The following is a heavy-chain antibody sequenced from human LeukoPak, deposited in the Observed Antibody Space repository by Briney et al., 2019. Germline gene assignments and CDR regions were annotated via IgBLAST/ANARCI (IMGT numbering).Heavy chain of an antibody. CDR2: ISSSSSYI. CDR3: ARDLGGSFNFDY. D-gene: IGHD1-26*01. J-gene: IGHJ4*02. CDR1: GFTFSSYG. Sequence: KPGRSLRLSCAASGFTFSSYGMHWVRQAPGKGLEWVSSISSSSSYIYYADSMKGRFTISRDNAKNSLYLQMNSLRAEDTAVYYCARDLGGSFNFDYWGQGTLVTVSS. V-gene: IGHV3-21*01.